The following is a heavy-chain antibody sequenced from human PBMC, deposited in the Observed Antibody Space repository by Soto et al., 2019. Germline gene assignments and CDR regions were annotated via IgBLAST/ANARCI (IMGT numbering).Heavy chain of an antibody. Sequence: PGGSLRLSCAASGFTFSSYSMNWVRQAPGKGLEWVSSISSSSSYIYYADSVKGRFTISRDNAKSSLYLQMNSLRAEDTAVYYCARAPTTGFTADYGMDVWGQGTTVTVSS. CDR1: GFTFSSYS. J-gene: IGHJ6*02. D-gene: IGHD4-17*01. CDR3: ARAPTTGFTADYGMDV. V-gene: IGHV3-21*01. CDR2: ISSSSSYI.